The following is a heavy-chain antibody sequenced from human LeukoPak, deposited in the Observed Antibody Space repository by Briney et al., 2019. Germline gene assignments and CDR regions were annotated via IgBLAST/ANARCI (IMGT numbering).Heavy chain of an antibody. Sequence: SGPTVVNPTQTFTLTCYFLGLLLSASGMGVTWMRQPPGKALEWLARIDWDDYKYYSASLKTRLTISKDTSKNQVALTMTNMDPVDTATYYCARTITTTVAFDYWGQGILVTVSS. D-gene: IGHD4-11*01. J-gene: IGHJ4*02. V-gene: IGHV2-70*11. CDR2: IDWDDYK. CDR3: ARTITTTVAFDY. CDR1: GLLLSASGMG.